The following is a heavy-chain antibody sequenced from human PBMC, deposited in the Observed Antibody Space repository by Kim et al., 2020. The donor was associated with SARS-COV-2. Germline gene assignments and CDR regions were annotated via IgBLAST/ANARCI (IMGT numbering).Heavy chain of an antibody. D-gene: IGHD2-2*01. CDR3: AREVTSPYYYYGMDV. V-gene: IGHV3-48*02. Sequence: SVKGRFTISRDNAKNSLYLQMNSLRDEDTAVYYCAREVTSPYYYYGMDVWGQGTTVTVSS. J-gene: IGHJ6*02.